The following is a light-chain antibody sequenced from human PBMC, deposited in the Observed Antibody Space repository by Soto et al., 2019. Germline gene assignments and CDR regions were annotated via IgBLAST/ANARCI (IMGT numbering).Light chain of an antibody. V-gene: IGKV1-5*03. Sequence: DIQMTQSPSTLSASVGDRVTITCRASQSITTLLAWYQQKPGKAPKLLIYKASILESGVPSRFSGSGSGTEFTLTISCLQPDDFATYYCQQYNTYSPFGGGTKVEIK. CDR1: QSITTL. CDR3: QQYNTYSP. CDR2: KAS. J-gene: IGKJ4*02.